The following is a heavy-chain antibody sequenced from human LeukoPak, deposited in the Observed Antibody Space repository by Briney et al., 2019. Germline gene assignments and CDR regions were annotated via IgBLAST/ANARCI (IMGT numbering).Heavy chain of an antibody. CDR2: IYYSGST. CDR1: GASISGYY. J-gene: IGHJ3*02. D-gene: IGHD5-24*01. V-gene: IGHV4-59*01. Sequence: MASETLSLTCTVSGASISGYYWSWIRQPPGKGLEWIGYIYYSGSTNYNPSLKSRVTISVDTSKNQFALKLSSVTAADTAVYYCARDGYNSRSGAFDIWGQGTMVTVSS. CDR3: ARDGYNSRSGAFDI.